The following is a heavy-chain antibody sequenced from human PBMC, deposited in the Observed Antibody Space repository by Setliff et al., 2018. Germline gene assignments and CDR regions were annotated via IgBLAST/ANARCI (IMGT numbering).Heavy chain of an antibody. CDR3: ARSETCHSTHCSPYDY. CDR1: GFTFSTYR. V-gene: IGHV3-21*01. J-gene: IGHJ4*02. CDR2: IYNRGHT. Sequence: PGGSLRLSCAASGFTFSTYRMHWVRQAPGKGLEWVSVIYNRGHTYYADSVKGRFTISRDNAENSLYLQMNSLRAEDTAVYYCARSETCHSTHCSPYDYWGQGTPVTVSS. D-gene: IGHD2-2*01.